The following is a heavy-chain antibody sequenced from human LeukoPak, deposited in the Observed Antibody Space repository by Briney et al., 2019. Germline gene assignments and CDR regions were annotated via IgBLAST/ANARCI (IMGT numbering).Heavy chain of an antibody. CDR2: IKQDGSQK. J-gene: IGHJ4*02. V-gene: IGHV3-7*01. D-gene: IGHD3-10*01. Sequence: GGSLRLSCAASGFTFSNYWMTWVRQAPGKGLEWVANIKQDGSQKYYVDSVKGRLTISRDNAKNSVYLQVNSLRVEDTAVYYCARDAITMVRGVIGYWGQGTLVTVSS. CDR3: ARDAITMVRGVIGY. CDR1: GFTFSNYW.